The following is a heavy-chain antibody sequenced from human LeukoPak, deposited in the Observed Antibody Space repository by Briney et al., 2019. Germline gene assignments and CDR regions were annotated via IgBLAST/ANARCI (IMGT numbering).Heavy chain of an antibody. V-gene: IGHV4-59*08. CDR3: ARLSPHHYYAMDV. CDR1: GGSISSYY. J-gene: IGHJ6*02. CDR2: IYHSGSA. Sequence: SETLSLTCTVSGGSISSYYWSWIRQPPGKGLEWIGYIYHSGSAKYNPSLEGRVTIAVDKSKTQFSLKVSSVTAADTAVYYCARLSPHHYYAMDVWGQGTTVTISS.